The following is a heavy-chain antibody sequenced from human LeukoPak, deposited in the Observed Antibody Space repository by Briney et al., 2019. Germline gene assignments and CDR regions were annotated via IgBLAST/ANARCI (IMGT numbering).Heavy chain of an antibody. V-gene: IGHV4-39*01. D-gene: IGHD5-18*01. CDR2: IYYSGST. Sequence: SETLSLTCTVSGGSISSSSYYWGWIRQPPGKGLEWIGSIYYSGSTYYNPSLKSRVTISVDTSKNQFSLKLSSVTAADTAVYYCARLEGGYSYGTYYYYYMDVWGKGITVTVSS. CDR1: GGSISSSSYY. J-gene: IGHJ6*03. CDR3: ARLEGGYSYGTYYYYYMDV.